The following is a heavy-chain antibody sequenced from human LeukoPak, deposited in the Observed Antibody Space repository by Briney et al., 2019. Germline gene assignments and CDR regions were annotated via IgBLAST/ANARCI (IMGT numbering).Heavy chain of an antibody. D-gene: IGHD5-12*01. CDR1: GFTFDDYG. J-gene: IGHJ5*01. CDR3: ARAGYSGYEGNWFEY. Sequence: GGSLRLSCAASGFTFDDYGMSWVRQAPGRELEWVSGINWNGGSTSYADSVKGRFTISRDNAKNSLYLQMNSLRAEDTALYYCARAGYSGYEGNWFEYWGQGTLVTVSS. V-gene: IGHV3-20*04. CDR2: INWNGGST.